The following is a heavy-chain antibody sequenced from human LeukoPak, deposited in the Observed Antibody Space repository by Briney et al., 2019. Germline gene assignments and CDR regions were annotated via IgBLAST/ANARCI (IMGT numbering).Heavy chain of an antibody. CDR2: IYTGGST. V-gene: IGHV3-53*01. CDR3: ARDQYYYYGMDV. CDR1: GFTVSSNY. Sequence: GGSLRLSCAVSGFTVSSNYMIWVRQAPGKGLEWVSVIYTGGSTYYADSVKGRFTIPRDNAKNSLYLQMNSLRAEDTAVYYCARDQYYYYGMDVWGQGTTVTVSS. J-gene: IGHJ6*02.